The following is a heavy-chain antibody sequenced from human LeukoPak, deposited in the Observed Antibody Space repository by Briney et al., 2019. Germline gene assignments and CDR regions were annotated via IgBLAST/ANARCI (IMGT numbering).Heavy chain of an antibody. Sequence: GGSLRLSCAASGFTFSSYSMNWVRQAPGKGLEWVSYISSSSSTIYYADSVKGRFTISRDNAKNSLYLQMNSLRAEDTAVYYCARADILTGGDYWGQGTLVTVSS. J-gene: IGHJ4*02. V-gene: IGHV3-48*04. D-gene: IGHD3-9*01. CDR3: ARADILTGGDY. CDR2: ISSSSSTI. CDR1: GFTFSSYS.